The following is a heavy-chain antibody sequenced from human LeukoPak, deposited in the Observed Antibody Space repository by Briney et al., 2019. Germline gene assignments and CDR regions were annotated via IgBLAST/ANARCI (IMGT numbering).Heavy chain of an antibody. CDR3: AAHPGYSYGKPYYGMDV. V-gene: IGHV1-58*01. CDR1: GFTFTSSA. D-gene: IGHD5-18*01. J-gene: IGHJ6*02. CDR2: NVVGSGNT. Sequence: SVKVSCKASGFTFTSSAVQWVRQARGQRLEWIGWNVVGSGNTNYAQKFQERVTITRDMSTSTAYMELSSLRSEDTAVYYCAAHPGYSYGKPYYGMDVWGQGTTVTVSS.